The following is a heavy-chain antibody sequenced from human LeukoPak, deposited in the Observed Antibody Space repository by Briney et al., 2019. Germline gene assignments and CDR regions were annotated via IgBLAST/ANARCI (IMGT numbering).Heavy chain of an antibody. J-gene: IGHJ4*02. V-gene: IGHV3-48*01. Sequence: GGSLRLSCAASGFTFSSYSMNWVRQAPGKGLEWVSYISSSSSTIYYADSVKGRFTISRDNAKNSLYLQMNSLRAEDTAVYYCASPPGATPHDYWGQGTLVTVSS. CDR2: ISSSSSTI. CDR1: GFTFSSYS. CDR3: ASPPGATPHDY. D-gene: IGHD1-14*01.